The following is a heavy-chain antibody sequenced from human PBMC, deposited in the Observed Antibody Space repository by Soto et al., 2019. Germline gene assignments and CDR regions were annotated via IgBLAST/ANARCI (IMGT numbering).Heavy chain of an antibody. Sequence: QVTLKESGPVLVKPTETLTLTCTVSGFSVSNARMGVSWIRQPPGKDLEWLAHIFSNDEKSYSTSLKSRLTISKDTSKSQVVLTMTNMDPVDTATYYCARALFGDGYNREPFDYWGQGALVTVSS. D-gene: IGHD3-3*01. CDR3: ARALFGDGYNREPFDY. CDR2: IFSNDEK. J-gene: IGHJ4*02. V-gene: IGHV2-26*01. CDR1: GFSVSNARMG.